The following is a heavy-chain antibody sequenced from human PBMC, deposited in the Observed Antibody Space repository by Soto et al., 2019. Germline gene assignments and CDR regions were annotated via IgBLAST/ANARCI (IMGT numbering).Heavy chain of an antibody. CDR1: GVSVSSTYYY. CDR2: IFYGGST. V-gene: IGHV4-39*01. D-gene: IGHD6-13*01. CDR3: SYSSTWSPAY. J-gene: IGHJ4*02. Sequence: PSETLSLTCTVSGVSVSSTYYYWAWIRQPPGKGLEWIGSIFYGGSTYYNPSLKSRITMSVDTSKNQVSLKLTSVTAADTAVYYCSYSSTWSPAYWGQGTLVTVSS.